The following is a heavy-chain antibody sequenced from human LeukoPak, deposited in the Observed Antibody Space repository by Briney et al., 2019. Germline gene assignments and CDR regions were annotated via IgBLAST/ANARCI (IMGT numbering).Heavy chain of an antibody. D-gene: IGHD7-27*01. CDR2: ISAYNGNT. Sequence: GASVKVSCKASGGTFSSYGISWVRQAPGQGLEWMGWISAYNGNTNYAQKLQGRVTMTTDTSTSTAYMELRSLRSDDTAVYYCARVPNWVPYPPFDYWGQGTLVTVSS. V-gene: IGHV1-18*01. J-gene: IGHJ4*02. CDR3: ARVPNWVPYPPFDY. CDR1: GGTFSSYG.